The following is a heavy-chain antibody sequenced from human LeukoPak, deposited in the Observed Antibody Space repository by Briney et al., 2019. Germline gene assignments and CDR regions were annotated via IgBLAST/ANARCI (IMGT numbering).Heavy chain of an antibody. CDR2: ISGSGGST. CDR3: AKDRNDFGVVITPSGY. CDR1: GFTFSSYA. D-gene: IGHD3-3*01. V-gene: IGHV3-23*01. J-gene: IGHJ4*02. Sequence: GGSLRLSCAASGFTFSSYAMSWVRHAPGEGLEWVSAISGSGGSTYYADSVKGRFTISRDNSKNALYLQMNSLRAEDTAVYYCAKDRNDFGVVITPSGYWGQGTLVTVSS.